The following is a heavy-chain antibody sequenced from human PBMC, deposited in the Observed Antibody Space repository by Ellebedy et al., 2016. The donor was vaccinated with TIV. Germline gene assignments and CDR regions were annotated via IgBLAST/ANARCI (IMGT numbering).Heavy chain of an antibody. CDR3: ARHLEQSRFET. J-gene: IGHJ5*02. CDR1: GGTFSNYA. Sequence: SVKVSXXASGGTFSNYAISWVRQAPGQGLQWMGMIIPIFDTPKYAQKFQGRVTITADTSTSTAYMEVSSLRSEDTAVYYCARHLEQSRFETWGQGTLITVSS. D-gene: IGHD6-19*01. V-gene: IGHV1-69*06. CDR2: IIPIFDTP.